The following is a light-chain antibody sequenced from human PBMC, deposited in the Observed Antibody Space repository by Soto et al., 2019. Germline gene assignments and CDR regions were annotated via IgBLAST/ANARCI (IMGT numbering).Light chain of an antibody. CDR1: SDDIGNFNL. Sequence: QSALTQPASVSGSPGQSITVSCTGSSDDIGNFNLVSWYQQYPGKAPKLILYEVNKRPLGVSDRFSGSKSGNTASLTISGLQAEDEADYHCCSYAGSRWMFGGGTK. V-gene: IGLV2-23*02. J-gene: IGLJ3*02. CDR3: CSYAGSRWM. CDR2: EVN.